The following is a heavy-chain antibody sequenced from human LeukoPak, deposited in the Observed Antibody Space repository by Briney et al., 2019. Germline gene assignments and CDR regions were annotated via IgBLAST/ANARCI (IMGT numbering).Heavy chain of an antibody. D-gene: IGHD6-19*01. Sequence: PSETLSLTCTVSGGSISSSSYYWGWIRQPPGKGLEWIGSIYYSGSTYYNPSLKSRVTISVDTSKNQFSLKLSSVTAADTAVYYCARRPMRVAGHFDYWGQGTLVTVSS. CDR3: ARRPMRVAGHFDY. CDR1: GGSISSSSYY. J-gene: IGHJ4*02. CDR2: IYYSGST. V-gene: IGHV4-39*01.